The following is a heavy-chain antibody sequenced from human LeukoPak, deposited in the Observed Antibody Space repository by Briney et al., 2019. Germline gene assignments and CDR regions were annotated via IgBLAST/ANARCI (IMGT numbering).Heavy chain of an antibody. CDR2: IHSNGNN. V-gene: IGHV4-59*01. Sequence: SETLSLTCTVSGGSISSYYWSWIRQPPGKGLEWIGYIHSNGNNNYNPSLKSRVTVSVDTSKNQFSLKLTSVTAADTAVYFCAKGVTTFDSWGQGTLVTVSS. J-gene: IGHJ4*02. D-gene: IGHD4-17*01. CDR3: AKGVTTFDS. CDR1: GGSISSYY.